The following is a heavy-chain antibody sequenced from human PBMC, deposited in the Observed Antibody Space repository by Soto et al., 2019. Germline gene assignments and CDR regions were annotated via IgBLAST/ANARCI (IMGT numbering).Heavy chain of an antibody. J-gene: IGHJ4*02. CDR2: INHSGST. CDR1: GGSFSGYY. CDR3: ARAGSDGYNGYFDY. V-gene: IGHV4-34*01. D-gene: IGHD5-12*01. Sequence: QEQLQQWGAGLLKPSETLSLTCAVYGGSFSGYYWSWIRQPPGKGLEWIGEINHSGSTNYNPSLKSRVTISVDTSKNQFSLKLSSVTAADTAVYYCARAGSDGYNGYFDYWGQGTLVTVSS.